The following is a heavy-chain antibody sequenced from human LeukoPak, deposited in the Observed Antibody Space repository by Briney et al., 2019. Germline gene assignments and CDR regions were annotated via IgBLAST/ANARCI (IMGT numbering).Heavy chain of an antibody. V-gene: IGHV3-66*01. Sequence: PGGSLRLSCAASGFTVSSNYMSWVRQAPGKGLEWVSVIYSGGSIYYADSVKGRFTNSRDNAKNSLYLHMNSLRAEDTAVYYCTRDSAAYHPYYYYYMDVWGKGTTVTVSS. CDR3: TRDSAAYHPYYYYYMDV. CDR1: GFTVSSNY. J-gene: IGHJ6*03. CDR2: IYSGGSI.